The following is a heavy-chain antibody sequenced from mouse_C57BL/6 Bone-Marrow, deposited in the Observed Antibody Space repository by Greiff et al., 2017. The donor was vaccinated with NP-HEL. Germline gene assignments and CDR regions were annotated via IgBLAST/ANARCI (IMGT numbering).Heavy chain of an antibody. D-gene: IGHD2-3*01. CDR2: IYPSDSET. CDR1: GYTFTSYW. CDR3: ARWTPDGYYPYRYFDV. Sequence: QVQLQQPGAELVRPGSSVKLSCKASGYTFTSYWMDWVKQRPGQGLEWIGNIYPSDSETHYNQKFKDKATLTVDKSSSTAYMQRSSLTSEDSAVYYCARWTPDGYYPYRYFDVWGTGTTVTVSS. J-gene: IGHJ1*03. V-gene: IGHV1-61*01.